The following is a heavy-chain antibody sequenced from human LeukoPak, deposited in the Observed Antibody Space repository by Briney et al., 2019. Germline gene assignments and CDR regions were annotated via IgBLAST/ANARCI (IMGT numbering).Heavy chain of an antibody. CDR3: ARARYGEFDY. J-gene: IGHJ4*02. CDR2: TRNKANSYTT. D-gene: IGHD4-17*01. Sequence: GSLRLSCAASGFTFSDHYMDWVRQAPGKGLEWVGRTRNKANSYTTEYAASEKGRLTISRDESENSLYLQMNSLKAEDTAIYYCARARYGEFDYWGQGTLVSVSS. CDR1: GFTFSDHY. V-gene: IGHV3-72*01.